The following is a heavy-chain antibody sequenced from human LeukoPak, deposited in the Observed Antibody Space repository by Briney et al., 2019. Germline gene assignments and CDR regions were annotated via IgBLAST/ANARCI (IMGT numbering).Heavy chain of an antibody. V-gene: IGHV3-23*01. CDR1: GFTFSSYA. D-gene: IGHD3-22*01. J-gene: IGHJ4*02. CDR3: AKDQAYYYDSSGYYYLDY. CDR2: ISGSGGST. Sequence: GGSLRLSCAASGFTFSSYAMSWVRQAPGKGLEWVSAISGSGGSTYYADPVKGRFTISRDNSKNTLYLQMNSLRAEDTAVYYCAKDQAYYYDSSGYYYLDYWGQGTLVTVSS.